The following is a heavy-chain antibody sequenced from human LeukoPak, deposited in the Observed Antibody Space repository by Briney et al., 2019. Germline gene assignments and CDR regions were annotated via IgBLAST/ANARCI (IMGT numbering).Heavy chain of an antibody. CDR3: ARPSRYYDILTGSGGAYYFDY. CDR2: IKQDGSEK. J-gene: IGHJ4*02. Sequence: GVSLRLSCAASGFTFSSYWMSWVRQAPGKGLEWVANIKQDGSEKYYVDSVKGRFTISRDNAKNSPYLQMNSLRAEDTAVYYCARPSRYYDILTGSGGAYYFDYWGQGTLVTVSS. CDR1: GFTFSSYW. D-gene: IGHD3-9*01. V-gene: IGHV3-7*01.